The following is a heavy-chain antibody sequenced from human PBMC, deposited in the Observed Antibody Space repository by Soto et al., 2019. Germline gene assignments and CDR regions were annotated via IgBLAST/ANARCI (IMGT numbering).Heavy chain of an antibody. Sequence: TSETLSLTCTVSGGSISSYYWSWIRQPPGKGLEWIGYIYYSGSTNYNPSLKSRVTISVDTSKNQFSLKLSSVTAADTAVYYCARQGCSSTSCYSLHIDYWGQGTLVTVSS. CDR3: ARQGCSSTSCYSLHIDY. D-gene: IGHD2-2*01. J-gene: IGHJ4*02. CDR2: IYYSGST. CDR1: GGSISSYY. V-gene: IGHV4-59*08.